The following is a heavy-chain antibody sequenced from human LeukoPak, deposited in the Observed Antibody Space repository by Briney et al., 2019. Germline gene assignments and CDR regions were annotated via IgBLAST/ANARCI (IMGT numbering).Heavy chain of an antibody. V-gene: IGHV1-46*01. Sequence: GASVKVSCKAFGYTFTSNYMHWVRQAPGQGPEWMGVISPSGGSTTYAQKSQGRVTLTRDMSTSTDYLELSSLRSEDTAVYYCARDRLNLVGATTDFDYWGQGTLVTVSS. J-gene: IGHJ4*02. CDR1: GYTFTSNY. D-gene: IGHD1-26*01. CDR2: ISPSGGST. CDR3: ARDRLNLVGATTDFDY.